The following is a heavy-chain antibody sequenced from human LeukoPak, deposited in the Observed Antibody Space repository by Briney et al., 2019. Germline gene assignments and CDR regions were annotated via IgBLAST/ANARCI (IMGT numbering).Heavy chain of an antibody. V-gene: IGHV3-23*01. CDR3: ARGGYNYGYGGSYQVDY. CDR2: ISGSGGST. D-gene: IGHD5-18*01. CDR1: GFTFSSYA. Sequence: PGGSLRLSCAASGFTFSSYAMSWVRQAPGKGLEWVSAISGSGGSTYYADSVKGRFTISRDNSKNTLYLQMNSLRAEDTAVYYCARGGYNYGYGGSYQVDYWGQGTLVTVSS. J-gene: IGHJ4*02.